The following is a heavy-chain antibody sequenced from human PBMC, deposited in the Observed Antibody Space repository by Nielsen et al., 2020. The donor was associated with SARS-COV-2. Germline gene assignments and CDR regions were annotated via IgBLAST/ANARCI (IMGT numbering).Heavy chain of an antibody. CDR2: ISYDGSNK. V-gene: IGHV3-30*18. CDR1: GFTFSTYG. Sequence: GGSLRLSCAASGFTFSTYGMHWVRQAPGKGLEWVAAISYDGSNKYYVDSVKGRFTISRDNSKNTLYLQMSSLREEDTAVYYCAKDWTAIVVVPSGGVDYWGREPWSPSPQ. J-gene: IGHJ4*02. CDR3: AKDWTAIVVVPSGGVDY. D-gene: IGHD2-15*01.